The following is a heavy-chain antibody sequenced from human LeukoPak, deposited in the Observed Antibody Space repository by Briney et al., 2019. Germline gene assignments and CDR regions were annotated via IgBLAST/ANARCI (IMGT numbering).Heavy chain of an antibody. CDR3: AKGHYYDSRDDAFDI. D-gene: IGHD3-22*01. Sequence: GGSLRLSCAGSGFTFDDYAFHWVRQVPGKGLEWVSGISWNSGSIGYADSVKGRFTISRDNAKNSLYLQMNSLRAEDAALYYCAKGHYYDSRDDAFDIWGQGTMVTVSS. CDR2: ISWNSGSI. J-gene: IGHJ3*02. CDR1: GFTFDDYA. V-gene: IGHV3-9*01.